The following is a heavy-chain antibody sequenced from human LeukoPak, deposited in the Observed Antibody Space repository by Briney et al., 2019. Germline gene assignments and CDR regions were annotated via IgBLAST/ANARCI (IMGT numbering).Heavy chain of an antibody. J-gene: IGHJ4*02. V-gene: IGHV3-23*01. CDR3: AKRAEYSSSYYFVC. CDR2: ISSSCGST. D-gene: IGHD6-6*01. Sequence: TVGSLRLSCAAPGFTFRTYAMSWVRQAPGKGLGWVSAISSSCGSTDYADSVKGRFTISRDNSKNTLYLQMNSLRAEDTAVYYCAKRAEYSSSYYFVCWGQGALVTVSS. CDR1: GFTFRTYA.